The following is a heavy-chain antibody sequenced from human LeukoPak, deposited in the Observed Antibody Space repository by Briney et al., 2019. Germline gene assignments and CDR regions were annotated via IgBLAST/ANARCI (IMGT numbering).Heavy chain of an antibody. D-gene: IGHD1-26*01. J-gene: IGHJ4*02. V-gene: IGHV4-38-2*02. CDR2: IYHSGST. CDR1: GYSISSGYY. Sequence: SETLSLTCTVSGYSISSGYYWGWIRQPPGKGLEWIGSIYHSGSTYYNPSLKSRVTISVDTSKNQFSLKLSSVTAADTAVYYCARVASGYLEGATYYFDYWGQGTLVTVSS. CDR3: ARVASGYLEGATYYFDY.